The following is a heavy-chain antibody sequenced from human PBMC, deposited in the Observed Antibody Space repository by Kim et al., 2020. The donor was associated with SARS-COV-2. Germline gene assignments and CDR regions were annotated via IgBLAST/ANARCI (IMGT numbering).Heavy chain of an antibody. CDR3: ARDQGLLWFGVYYYYGMDV. Sequence: GGSLRLSCAASGFTFSSYEMNWVRQAPGKGLEWVSYISSSGSTIYYADSVKGRFTISRDNAKNSLYLQMNSLRAEDTAVYYCARDQGLLWFGVYYYYGMDVWGQGTTVTVSS. CDR1: GFTFSSYE. CDR2: ISSSGSTI. J-gene: IGHJ6*02. V-gene: IGHV3-48*03. D-gene: IGHD3-10*01.